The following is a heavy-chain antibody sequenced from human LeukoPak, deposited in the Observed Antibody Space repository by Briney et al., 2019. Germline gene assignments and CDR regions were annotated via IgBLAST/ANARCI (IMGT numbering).Heavy chain of an antibody. CDR1: GGSISSSSYY. J-gene: IGHJ5*02. CDR2: IYYSGST. V-gene: IGHV4-39*07. D-gene: IGHD3-10*01. Sequence: SETLSLTCTVSGGSISSSSYYWGWIRQPPGKGLEWIGSIYYSGSTYYNPSLKSRVTISVDTSKNQFSLKLSSVTAADTAVYYCARDPRGNGANWFDPWGQGTLVTVSS. CDR3: ARDPRGNGANWFDP.